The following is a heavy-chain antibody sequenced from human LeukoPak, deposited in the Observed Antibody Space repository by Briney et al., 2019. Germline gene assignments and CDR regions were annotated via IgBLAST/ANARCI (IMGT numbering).Heavy chain of an antibody. V-gene: IGHV4-59*01. CDR2: IYYSGST. CDR1: GGSISSYY. Sequence: PSETLSLTCTVSGGSISSYYWSWIRQPPGKGLEWIGYIYYSGSTNYNPSLRSRVTISIDTSKKQFSLKVSSVTAADTAVYYCARGAGWYNYWGQGTLVTVSS. CDR3: ARGAGWYNY. J-gene: IGHJ4*02. D-gene: IGHD6-19*01.